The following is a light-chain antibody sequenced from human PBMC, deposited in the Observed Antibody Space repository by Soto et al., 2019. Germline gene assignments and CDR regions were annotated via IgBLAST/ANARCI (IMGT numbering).Light chain of an antibody. CDR2: EVS. CDR1: SSDIGGYNF. CDR3: SSYRSTSTLYV. J-gene: IGLJ1*01. Sequence: QPALTQPASVSGSPGQSITISCTGTSSDIGGYNFVSWYQQHPGKAPKLIIFEVSNRPSGVSHRFSGSKSDITASLTISGLQAGDEADYYCSSYRSTSTLYVFGTGTKVTV. V-gene: IGLV2-14*01.